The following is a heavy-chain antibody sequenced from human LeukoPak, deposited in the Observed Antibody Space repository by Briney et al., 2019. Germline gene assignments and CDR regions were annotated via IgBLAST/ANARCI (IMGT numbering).Heavy chain of an antibody. CDR1: GFTFSSYS. D-gene: IGHD4-17*01. J-gene: IGHJ4*02. Sequence: PGGSLRLSCAASGFTFSSYSMNWVRQAPGKGLEWVSSISSSSSYIYYADSVKGRFTISRDNAKNSLDLQMNSLRAEDTAVYYCARDESESDYGDSGDYWGQGTLVTVSS. CDR3: ARDESESDYGDSGDY. CDR2: ISSSSSYI. V-gene: IGHV3-21*01.